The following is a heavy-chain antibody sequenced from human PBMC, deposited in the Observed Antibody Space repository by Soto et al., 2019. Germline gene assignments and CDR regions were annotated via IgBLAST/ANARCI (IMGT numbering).Heavy chain of an antibody. J-gene: IGHJ4*02. D-gene: IGHD2-15*01. V-gene: IGHV1-8*01. Sequence: ASVKVSCKASGYSFTNYDINWVRQATGQGLEWMGWMNPNTGKTGYAQKFQGRVTMTRDTSIDTAYMELTSLRSEDTAVYYCARRYGAAFDYWGQGTLVTVPS. CDR2: MNPNTGKT. CDR3: ARRYGAAFDY. CDR1: GYSFTNYD.